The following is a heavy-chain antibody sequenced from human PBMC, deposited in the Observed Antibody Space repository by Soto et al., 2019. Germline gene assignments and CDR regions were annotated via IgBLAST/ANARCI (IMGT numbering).Heavy chain of an antibody. CDR1: GGSISSGDYY. Sequence: SETLSLTCTVSGGSISSGDYYWSWIRQPPGKGLEWIGYIYYSGSTYYNPSLKSRVTISVDTSKNQFSLKLSPVTAADTAVYYCARDYHSYYYGSGGIDYWGQGTLVTVSS. D-gene: IGHD3-10*01. J-gene: IGHJ4*02. CDR3: ARDYHSYYYGSGGIDY. CDR2: IYYSGST. V-gene: IGHV4-30-4*01.